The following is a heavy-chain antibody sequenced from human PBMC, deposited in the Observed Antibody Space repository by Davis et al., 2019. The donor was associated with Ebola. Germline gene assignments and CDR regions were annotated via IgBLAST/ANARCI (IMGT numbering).Heavy chain of an antibody. Sequence: PSETLSLTCTVSGVSVNSDDYYWTWIRQPPGKGLEWIGEIHGGGATSYNPSFKSRVTMSVDTSKSQISLNLRSLTAADTAVYYCARAHRIPLGWGQGTLVTVSS. CDR1: GVSVNSDDYY. J-gene: IGHJ4*02. D-gene: IGHD2-21*01. V-gene: IGHV4-61*08. CDR3: ARAHRIPLG. CDR2: IHGGGAT.